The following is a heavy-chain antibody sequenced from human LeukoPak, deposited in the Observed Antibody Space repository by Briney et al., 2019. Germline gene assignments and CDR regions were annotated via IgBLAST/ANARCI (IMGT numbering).Heavy chain of an antibody. J-gene: IGHJ6*04. D-gene: IGHD5-12*01. CDR2: INSDGSST. V-gene: IGHV3-74*01. Sequence: GGSLRLSCAASGFTFSSYWMHWVRQAPGKGLVWVSRINSDGSSTSYADSVKGRFTISRDNAKNTLYLQMNSLRAEDTAVYYCARDFPYSGYDTDPNVWGKGTTVTISS. CDR1: GFTFSSYW. CDR3: ARDFPYSGYDTDPNV.